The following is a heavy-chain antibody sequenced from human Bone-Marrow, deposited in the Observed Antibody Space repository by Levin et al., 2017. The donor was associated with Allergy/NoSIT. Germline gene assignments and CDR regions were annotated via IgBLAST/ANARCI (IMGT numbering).Heavy chain of an antibody. J-gene: IGHJ4*02. CDR3: ARQMTGKYSFDF. CDR1: GGSMSTYY. D-gene: IGHD3-10*01. CDR2: IYYSGDT. V-gene: IGHV4-59*08. Sequence: SQTLSLTCSVSGGSMSTYYWCWLRQPPGKALEWVGYIYYSGDTNYNPSLKSRVSISVDTSKKQFSLKLSSVTAADTAVYYCARQMTGKYSFDFWGQGTLVTVSS.